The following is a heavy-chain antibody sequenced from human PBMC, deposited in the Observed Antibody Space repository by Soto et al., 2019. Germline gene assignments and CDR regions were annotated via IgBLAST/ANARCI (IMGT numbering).Heavy chain of an antibody. V-gene: IGHV1-8*01. CDR2: MNPNSGNT. CDR3: ARSYSRIGFWFDP. Sequence: ASVKVSCKASGYTFTSYDINWVRQATGQGLEWMGWMNPNSGNTGYAQKFQGRVTMTRNTSISTAYMELSSLRSEDTAVYYCARSYSRIGFWFDPWGQGTLITVSS. CDR1: GYTFTSYD. D-gene: IGHD6-13*01. J-gene: IGHJ5*02.